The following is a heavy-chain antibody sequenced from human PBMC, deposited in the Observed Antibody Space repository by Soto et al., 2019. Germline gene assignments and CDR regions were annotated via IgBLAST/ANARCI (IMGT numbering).Heavy chain of an antibody. V-gene: IGHV3-48*02. CDR2: ISSNSVTI. J-gene: IGHJ4*02. CDR1: GFIFSKYS. D-gene: IGHD1-26*01. CDR3: AREDILGTRSFDY. Sequence: EVQLLESGGGLIQPGGSLRLSCGASGFIFSKYSMNWVRQAPGKGLEWLSYISSNSVTIYYADSVRGRFTIFRDNAKNSLYLQMNSLRDEDTAVYYSAREDILGTRSFDYWGQGALVTVSS.